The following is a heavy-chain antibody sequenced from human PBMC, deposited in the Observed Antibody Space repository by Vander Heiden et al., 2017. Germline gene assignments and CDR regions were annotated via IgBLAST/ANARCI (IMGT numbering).Heavy chain of an antibody. CDR2: ISYDGSNK. J-gene: IGHJ6*02. CDR1: GFTFSSYG. CDR3: VWASYSGYDYHYYYGMDV. V-gene: IGHV3-30*03. D-gene: IGHD5-12*01. Sequence: QVQLVESGGGVVQPGRSLSIACAASGFTFSSYGMHWVRQAPGKGLEWVAVISYDGSNKYYADSVKGRFTISRDNSKNTLYLQMNSLRAEDTAVYYCVWASYSGYDYHYYYGMDVWGQGTTVTVSS.